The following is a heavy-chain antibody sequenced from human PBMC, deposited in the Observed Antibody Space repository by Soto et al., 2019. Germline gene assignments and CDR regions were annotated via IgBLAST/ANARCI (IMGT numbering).Heavy chain of an antibody. CDR1: GGTFSSYT. D-gene: IGHD1-26*01. J-gene: IGHJ4*02. V-gene: IGHV1-69*02. CDR2: IIPILGIA. Sequence: QVQLVQSGAEVKKPGSSVKVSCKASGGTFSSYTISWVRQAPGQGLEWMGRIIPILGIANYAQKLQGRVTITADKSTSTAYMELSSLRSEDTAVYYCARVSVGATVLDYWGQGTLVTVSS. CDR3: ARVSVGATVLDY.